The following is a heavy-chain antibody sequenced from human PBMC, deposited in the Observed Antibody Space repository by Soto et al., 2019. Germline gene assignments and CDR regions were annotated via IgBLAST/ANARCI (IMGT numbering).Heavy chain of an antibody. CDR1: GGSISSGGYY. V-gene: IGHV4-31*03. J-gene: IGHJ6*03. D-gene: IGHD6-19*01. Sequence: SETLSLTCTVSGGSISSGGYYWSWIRQHPGKGLEWIGYIYYSGSTYYNPSLKSRVTISVDTSKNQFSLKLSSVTAADTAVYYCARTAVAGFYYMDVWGKGTTVTVSS. CDR2: IYYSGST. CDR3: ARTAVAGFYYMDV.